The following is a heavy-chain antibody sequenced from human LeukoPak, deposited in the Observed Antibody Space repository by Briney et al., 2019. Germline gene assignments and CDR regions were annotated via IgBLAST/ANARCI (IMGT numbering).Heavy chain of an antibody. Sequence: ASVKVSCKASGYTFTGYYMHWVRQAPGQGLEWMGWINPNSGGTNYAQKLQGRVTMTRDTSISTAYMELSRLRSDDTAVYYCASPGRGYSYVLDAFDIWGQGTRVTVSS. J-gene: IGHJ3*02. CDR1: GYTFTGYY. D-gene: IGHD5-18*01. CDR2: INPNSGGT. CDR3: ASPGRGYSYVLDAFDI. V-gene: IGHV1-2*02.